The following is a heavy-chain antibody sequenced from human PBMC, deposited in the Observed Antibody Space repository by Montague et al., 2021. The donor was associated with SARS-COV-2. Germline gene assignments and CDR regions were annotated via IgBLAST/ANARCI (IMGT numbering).Heavy chain of an antibody. J-gene: IGHJ4*02. Sequence: SETLSLTCAVYGGSFSGSYWTWIRQSPGKGLEWIAEINHRGTTNYNFNPSLRSRVTISVSTSKSPFSLTLSSVTAADTGVYYCARWDPQTLTLIGLRGKSASDYWGQGTLVTVSS. CDR3: ARWDPQTLTLIGLRGKSASDY. CDR1: GGSFSGSY. CDR2: INHRGTT. V-gene: IGHV4-34*01. D-gene: IGHD4-23*01.